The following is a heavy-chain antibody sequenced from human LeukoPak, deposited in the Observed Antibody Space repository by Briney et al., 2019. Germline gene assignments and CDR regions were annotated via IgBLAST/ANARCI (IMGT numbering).Heavy chain of an antibody. CDR2: IYYSGST. CDR3: ASTYCTNGVCHRGWFDP. Sequence: SETLSLTCTVSGGSISSYYWSWIRQPPGKGLEWIGYIYYSGSTNYNPSLKSRVTISVDTSKNQFSLKLSSVTAADTAVYYCASTYCTNGVCHRGWFDPWGQGTLVTVSS. CDR1: GGSISSYY. V-gene: IGHV4-59*12. D-gene: IGHD2-8*01. J-gene: IGHJ5*02.